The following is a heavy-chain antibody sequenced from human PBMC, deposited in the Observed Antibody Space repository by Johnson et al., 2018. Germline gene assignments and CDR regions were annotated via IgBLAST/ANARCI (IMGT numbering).Heavy chain of an antibody. Sequence: QVQLQESGPGLVKASETXSLTCAVSGGSINFYYWNWIRQPPGKGLEWIGFIYYTGTTKYNPSLKSRVTMSSDTSKKKLSRKLSSVTAADTAVDYCARDSGYSDSSGFSLDAFDIWGQGTMVTVSS. CDR1: GGSINFYY. J-gene: IGHJ3*02. V-gene: IGHV4-59*01. CDR2: IYYTGTT. D-gene: IGHD3-22*01. CDR3: ARDSGYSDSSGFSLDAFDI.